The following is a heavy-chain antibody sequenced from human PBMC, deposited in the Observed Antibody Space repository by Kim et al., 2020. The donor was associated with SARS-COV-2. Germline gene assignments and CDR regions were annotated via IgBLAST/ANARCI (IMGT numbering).Heavy chain of an antibody. Sequence: GGSLRLSCAASGFTFSNAWMSWVRQAPGKGLEWVGRIKSKTDGGTTDYAAPVKGRFTISRDDSKNTLYLQMNSLKTEDTAVYYCTTADYSCYYYYYYGMDVWGQGTTVTVSS. CDR3: TTADYSCYYYYYYGMDV. J-gene: IGHJ6*02. CDR2: IKSKTDGGTT. V-gene: IGHV3-15*01. CDR1: GFTFSNAW. D-gene: IGHD5-12*01.